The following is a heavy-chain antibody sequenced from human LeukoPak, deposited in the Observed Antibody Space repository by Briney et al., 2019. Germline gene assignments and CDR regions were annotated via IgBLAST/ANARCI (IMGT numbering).Heavy chain of an antibody. V-gene: IGHV4-38-2*02. D-gene: IGHD3-10*01. CDR2: IYHSGST. CDR1: GYSTSSGYY. J-gene: IGHJ6*03. Sequence: PSETLSLTCTVSGYSTSSGYYWGWIRQPPGKGLEWIGSIYHSGSTYYNPSLKSRVTISVDTSKNQFSLKLSSVTAADPAVYYCATLDQNAGWFGELLTYYYYYMDVWGKGTTVTVSS. CDR3: ATLDQNAGWFGELLTYYYYYMDV.